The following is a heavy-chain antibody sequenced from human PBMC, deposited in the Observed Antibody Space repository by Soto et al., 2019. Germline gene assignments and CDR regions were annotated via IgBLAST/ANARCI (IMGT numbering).Heavy chain of an antibody. CDR2: IYYSGST. D-gene: IGHD5-18*01. CDR3: ARGHNFGYSTFDY. V-gene: IGHV4-59*01. J-gene: IGHJ4*02. CDR1: GGSISSYY. Sequence: PSETLSLTCTVSGGSISSYYWSWIRQPPGKGLEWIGYIYYSGSTNYNPSLKSRVTISVDTSKIQFSLKLSSVTAADTAVYYCARGHNFGYSTFDYWGQGTLVTVSS.